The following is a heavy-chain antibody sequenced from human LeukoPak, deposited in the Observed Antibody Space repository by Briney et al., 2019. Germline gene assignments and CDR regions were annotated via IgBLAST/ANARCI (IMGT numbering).Heavy chain of an antibody. J-gene: IGHJ3*02. CDR3: ARDLAEENSGETGAFDI. CDR1: GGTFSSYA. CDR2: IIPILGTA. V-gene: IGHV1-69*05. Sequence: SVKVSCKASGGTFSSYAISWVRQAPGQGLEWMGRIIPILGTANYAQKFQGRGTITTDESTSTAYMELSSLRSEDTAVYYCARDLAEENSGETGAFDIWGQGTMVTVSS. D-gene: IGHD6-19*01.